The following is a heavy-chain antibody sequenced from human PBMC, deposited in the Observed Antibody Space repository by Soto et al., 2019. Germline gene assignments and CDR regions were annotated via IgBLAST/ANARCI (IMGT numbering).Heavy chain of an antibody. CDR2: MNVDTGGT. Sequence: ASVKVSCKASGGTFSSYRIHWVRQAPGQGLEWIGRMNVDTGGTTYAQKFQGRVTMTRDTSISTAYMEVTNVKSDDTAIYYCARDGNFVLRGYSFGFDFWGQGTRVTVSS. J-gene: IGHJ4*02. CDR3: ARDGNFVLRGYSFGFDF. CDR1: GGTFSSYR. D-gene: IGHD5-18*01. V-gene: IGHV1-2*06.